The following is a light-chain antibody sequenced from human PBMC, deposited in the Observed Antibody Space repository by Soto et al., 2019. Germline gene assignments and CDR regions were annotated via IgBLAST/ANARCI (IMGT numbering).Light chain of an antibody. CDR1: QGISSW. CDR3: QQANSFPWT. V-gene: IGKV1-12*01. Sequence: DIQITQSPSSVSSSVGDRVTITCRASQGISSWVAWYQQKPGKAPKLLIYAASSLQSGVPSRVRGSGSGTDFTLTISSLKPEDFETYYCQQANSFPWTFGQGTKVDIK. CDR2: AAS. J-gene: IGKJ1*01.